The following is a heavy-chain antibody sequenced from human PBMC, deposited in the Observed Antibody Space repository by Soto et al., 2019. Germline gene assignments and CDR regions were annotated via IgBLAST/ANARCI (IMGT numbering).Heavy chain of an antibody. CDR3: ASSGSGWYLY. CDR1: GYTFTRYD. CDR2: MNPNSGNT. J-gene: IGHJ4*02. Sequence: QVQLVQSGAEVKKPGASVKVSCKASGYTFTRYDINWVRQATGQGLEWMGWMNPNSGNTSYAQKFQGRVTMTRNTTISTAYIELSSLTSEDSAVYYCASSGSGWYLYWGQGTLVTVSS. D-gene: IGHD6-19*01. V-gene: IGHV1-8*01.